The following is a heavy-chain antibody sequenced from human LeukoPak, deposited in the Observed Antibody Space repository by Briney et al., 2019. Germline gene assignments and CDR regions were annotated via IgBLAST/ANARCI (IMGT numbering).Heavy chain of an antibody. Sequence: GGALRLSCVACGFTFSSYAVSGVGQAPGKGREGVSGISGSGGSTYYADSVKGRFTISRDNSKNTLYLQMNRLRAEDMAVYYCATFYSSSWYYFDHWGQGTLVTVSS. CDR1: GFTFSSYA. CDR3: ATFYSSSWYYFDH. D-gene: IGHD6-13*01. J-gene: IGHJ4*02. CDR2: ISGSGGST. V-gene: IGHV3-23*01.